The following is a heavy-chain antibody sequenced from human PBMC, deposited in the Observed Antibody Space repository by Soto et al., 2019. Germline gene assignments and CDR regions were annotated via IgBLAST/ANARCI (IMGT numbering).Heavy chain of an antibody. D-gene: IGHD2-2*01. J-gene: IGHJ6*02. CDR2: IIPVFGLV. CDR3: APCRVVGGTSPAHNGMNV. CDR1: GGTPSNSA. V-gene: IGHV1-69*13. Sequence: SVKVSCKASGGTPSNSAISWVRQAPGQGLEWMGGIIPVFGLVKYAQNFEGRVTITADESTNTAYMELSSLRPEDTAVYYCAPCRVVGGTSPAHNGMNVWPQVTTVIV.